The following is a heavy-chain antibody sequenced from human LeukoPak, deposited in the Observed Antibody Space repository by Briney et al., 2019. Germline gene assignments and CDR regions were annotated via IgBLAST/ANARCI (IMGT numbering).Heavy chain of an antibody. CDR3: ARAQVGAPTDL. Sequence: GGSLRLSCAASGFTFITYDLNWVRQAPGKGLVWVARIHGDGDNISYADSVRGRFTISRDNAKDTLYLHVNSLRPEDTAVYYCARAQVGAPTDLWGQGTLVTVSS. CDR1: GFTFITYD. J-gene: IGHJ5*02. D-gene: IGHD1-26*01. V-gene: IGHV3-74*01. CDR2: IHGDGDNI.